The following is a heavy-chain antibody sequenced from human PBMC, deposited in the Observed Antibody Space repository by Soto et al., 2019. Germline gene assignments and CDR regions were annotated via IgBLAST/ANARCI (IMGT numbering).Heavy chain of an antibody. CDR2: IYPGDSDT. D-gene: IGHD3-10*01. CDR1: GYSFTSYW. V-gene: IGHV5-51*01. J-gene: IGHJ6*02. CDR3: ARVLWSDHYYYGTDV. Sequence: GESLKVSCEGSGYSFTSYWIGWVRQMPGKGLEWMGIIYPGDSDTRYSPSFQGQVTISADKSISTAYLQWSSLKASDTARYYCARVLWSDHYYYGTDVWDQVPTITF.